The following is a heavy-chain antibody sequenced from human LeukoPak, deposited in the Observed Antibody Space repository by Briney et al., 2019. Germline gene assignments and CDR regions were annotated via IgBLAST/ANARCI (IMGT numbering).Heavy chain of an antibody. CDR2: IKEDGSEK. CDR3: ATRRGDY. V-gene: IGHV3-7*01. CDR1: GFTFSSYW. Sequence: GGSLRLSCAASGFTFSSYWMTWVRQAPGKGLEWVANIKEDGSEKFYVDSVRGRFTISRDNAKNTLYLEMNSLRAEDTAIYYCATRRGDYWGQGTLVTVSS. D-gene: IGHD3-10*01. J-gene: IGHJ4*02.